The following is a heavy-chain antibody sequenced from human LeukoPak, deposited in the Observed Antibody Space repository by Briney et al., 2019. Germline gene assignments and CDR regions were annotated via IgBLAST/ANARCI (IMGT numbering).Heavy chain of an antibody. J-gene: IGHJ4*02. V-gene: IGHV3-23*01. D-gene: IGHD2-15*01. CDR3: AKDEGYCSGGSCYYFDY. Sequence: GGSLRLSCAPSGFTFSSYWMSWVRQAPGKGLEWVSAISGSGGSTYYADSVKGRFTISRDNSKNTLYLQMNSLRAEDTAVYYCAKDEGYCSGGSCYYFDYWGQGTLVTVSS. CDR1: GFTFSSYW. CDR2: ISGSGGST.